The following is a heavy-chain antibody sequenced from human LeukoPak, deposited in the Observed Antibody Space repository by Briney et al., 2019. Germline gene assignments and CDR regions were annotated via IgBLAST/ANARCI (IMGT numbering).Heavy chain of an antibody. Sequence: PSETLSLTCTVSGGSISTYYWSLIRQPPGKGLEWIGYIYYRGSTNYNPSLKSRVTISVDTSKNQFSLKLNSVTAADTAVYYCTKYTGSNGDFRFDSWGQGTLVTVSS. CDR2: IYYRGST. J-gene: IGHJ4*02. CDR1: GGSISTYY. CDR3: TKYTGSNGDFRFDS. D-gene: IGHD3-3*01. V-gene: IGHV4-59*08.